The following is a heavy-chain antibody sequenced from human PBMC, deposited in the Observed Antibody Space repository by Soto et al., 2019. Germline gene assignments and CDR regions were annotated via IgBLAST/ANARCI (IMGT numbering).Heavy chain of an antibody. CDR1: GFTFSSYA. Sequence: PGGSLILSCAASGFTFSSYAMSWVRQAPGKGLEWVSAISGSGGSTYYADSVKGRFTISRDNSKNTLYLQMNSLRAEDTAVYYCAKDGGQGVVVVAASFYWGQGTLVTVSS. J-gene: IGHJ4*02. D-gene: IGHD2-15*01. CDR2: ISGSGGST. V-gene: IGHV3-23*01. CDR3: AKDGGQGVVVVAASFY.